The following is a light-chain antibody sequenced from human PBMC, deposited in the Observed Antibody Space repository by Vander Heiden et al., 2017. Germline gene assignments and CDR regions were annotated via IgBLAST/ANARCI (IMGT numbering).Light chain of an antibody. J-gene: IGLJ3*02. V-gene: IGLV2-14*01. Sequence: QSALTQPASVSGSPGQSITISCTGTINDVGGYNYVSWYQQHPGKAPKLMIYDVSNRPSGVSNRFSASKSGSTASLTISGLQAEDEADYYCSSYTSSSTWVFGGGTKLTVL. CDR2: DVS. CDR3: SSYTSSSTWV. CDR1: INDVGGYNY.